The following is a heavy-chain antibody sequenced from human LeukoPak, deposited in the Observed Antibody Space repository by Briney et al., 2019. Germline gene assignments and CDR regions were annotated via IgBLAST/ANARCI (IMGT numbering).Heavy chain of an antibody. J-gene: IGHJ4*02. V-gene: IGHV4-4*09. CDR3: ARGEGVYDSSGYLY. CDR2: IYTSGST. D-gene: IGHD3-22*01. CDR1: GGSISSYY. Sequence: SETLSLTCTVSGGSISSYYWSWIRQPPGKGLEWIGYIYTSGSTNYNPSLKSRVTISVDTSKNQFSLKLSSVTAADTAVYYWARGEGVYDSSGYLYWGQGTLVTVSS.